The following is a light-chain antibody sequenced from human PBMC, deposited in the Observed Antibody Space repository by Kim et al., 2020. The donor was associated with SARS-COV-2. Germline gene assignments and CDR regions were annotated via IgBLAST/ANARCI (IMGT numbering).Light chain of an antibody. J-gene: IGLJ3*02. Sequence: QPVLTQPPSASASLGASVTLTCTLSSGYSNYKVDWYQQRPGKGPRFVMRVGTGGIVGSKGDGIPDRFSVLGSGLNRYLTIKNIQEEDESDYHCGADHGSGSIPPYWVFGGGTQLTVL. CDR2: VGTGGIVG. CDR3: GADHGSGSIPPYWV. V-gene: IGLV9-49*01. CDR1: SGYSNYK.